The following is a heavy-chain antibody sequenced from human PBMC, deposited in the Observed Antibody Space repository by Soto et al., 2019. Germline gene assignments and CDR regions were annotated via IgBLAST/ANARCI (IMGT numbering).Heavy chain of an antibody. CDR2: ISYDGSNK. J-gene: IGHJ4*02. Sequence: PGGSLRLSCAASGFTFSSYGMHWVRQAPGKGLEWVAVISYDGSNKYYADSVKGRFTISRDNSKNTLYLQMNSLRAEDTAVYYCAKDGGRNFDYWGQGTLVTVYS. V-gene: IGHV3-30*18. D-gene: IGHD3-16*01. CDR1: GFTFSSYG. CDR3: AKDGGRNFDY.